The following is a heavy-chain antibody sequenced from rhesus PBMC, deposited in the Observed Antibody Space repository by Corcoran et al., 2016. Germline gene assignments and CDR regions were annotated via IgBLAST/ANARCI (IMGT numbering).Heavy chain of an antibody. V-gene: IGHV4S7*01. Sequence: QVQLQESGPGLVKPSETLSLTCAVSGGSISSGNWWSWIRQSPGKGRELIGYLYGGSGTSSYHPSLKSRVPISRVTSNNQFSLKLSSVTAADTAVYYCARRGTVTNYGLDSWGQGVVVTVSS. D-gene: IGHD5-24*01. J-gene: IGHJ6*01. CDR3: ARRGTVTNYGLDS. CDR1: GGSISSGNW. CDR2: LYGGSGTS.